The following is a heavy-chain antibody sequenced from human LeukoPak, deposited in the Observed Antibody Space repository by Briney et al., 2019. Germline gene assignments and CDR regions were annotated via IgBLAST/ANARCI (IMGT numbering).Heavy chain of an antibody. Sequence: GGSLRLSCAASGFTFSSYAMSWVRQAPGKGLEWVSAISGSGGSTYYADSVKGRFTISRDNSKNTLYLQMNSLRAEDTAVYYCAKWGGFVLLVYARGFGDYWGQGTLVTVSS. CDR3: AKWGGFVLLVYARGFGDY. D-gene: IGHD2-8*01. J-gene: IGHJ4*02. CDR2: ISGSGGST. CDR1: GFTFSSYA. V-gene: IGHV3-23*01.